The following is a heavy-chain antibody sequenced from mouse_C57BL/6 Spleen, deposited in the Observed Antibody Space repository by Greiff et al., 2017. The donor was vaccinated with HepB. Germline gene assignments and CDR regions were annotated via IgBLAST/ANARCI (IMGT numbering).Heavy chain of an antibody. CDR2: ILPGSGST. V-gene: IGHV1-9*01. CDR1: GYTFTGYW. D-gene: IGHD1-1*01. Sequence: QVQLQQSGAELMKPGASVKLSCKATGYTFTGYWIEWVKQRPGHGLEWIGEILPGSGSTNYNEKFKGKATLTADTSSNTAYMQLSSLTTEDSAIYYCARGDYGSSYGAYWGQGTLVTVSA. CDR3: ARGDYGSSYGAY. J-gene: IGHJ3*01.